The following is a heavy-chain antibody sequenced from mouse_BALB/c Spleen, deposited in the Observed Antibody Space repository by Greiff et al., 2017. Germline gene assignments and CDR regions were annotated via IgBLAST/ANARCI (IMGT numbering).Heavy chain of an antibody. D-gene: IGHD2-3*01. Sequence: EVQLVESGAELVKPGASVKVSCKASGYTFTDYNMYWVKQSHGKSLEWIGYIDPYSGVTNYNQKFKGKATLTVDKSSSTAFMHLNSLTSEDSAVYYCARDGYYGYFDYWGQGTTLTVSS. CDR1: GYTFTDYN. CDR2: IDPYSGVT. V-gene: IGHV1S135*01. J-gene: IGHJ2*01. CDR3: ARDGYYGYFDY.